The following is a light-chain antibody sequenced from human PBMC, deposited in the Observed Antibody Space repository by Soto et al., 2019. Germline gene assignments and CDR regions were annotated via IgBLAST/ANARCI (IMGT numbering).Light chain of an antibody. Sequence: DIVMTQSPDSLAVSLGERATINCKSSQSLLCSSNNKNYLAWYQQKPGQPPKLLIYWASTRESGVPDRFSGSGSGTDFTLTISSLQAEDVAVYYCQEYYDTPYTFGPGTKVDIQ. V-gene: IGKV4-1*01. J-gene: IGKJ3*01. CDR1: QSLLCSSNNKNY. CDR3: QEYYDTPYT. CDR2: WAS.